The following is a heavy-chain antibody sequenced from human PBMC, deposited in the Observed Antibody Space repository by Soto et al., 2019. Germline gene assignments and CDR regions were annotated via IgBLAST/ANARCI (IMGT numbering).Heavy chain of an antibody. CDR1: RYTFTNFY. CDR3: ARPQVGRPLDV. CDR2: INPSGGST. Sequence: ASVKVSCKASRYTFTNFYIHWLRQAPGQGLEWMGIINPSGGSTTYPQKFQGRVTMTRDTSTSTVHMELITLRSDDTAVYYCARPQVGRPLDVWAPGPTVTVSS. D-gene: IGHD1-26*01. J-gene: IGHJ6*02. V-gene: IGHV1-46*01.